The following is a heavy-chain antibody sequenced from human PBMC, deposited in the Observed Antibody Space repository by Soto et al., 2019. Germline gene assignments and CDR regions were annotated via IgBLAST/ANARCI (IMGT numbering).Heavy chain of an antibody. D-gene: IGHD3-22*01. J-gene: IGHJ4*02. CDR1: GFTFSSYS. CDR2: ISSSSSTI. V-gene: IGHV3-48*02. Sequence: GGSLRLSCAASGFTFSSYSMNWVRQAPGKGLEWVSYISSSSSTIYYADSVKGRFTISRDNAKNSLYLQMNSLRDEDTAVYYCARGLYYYDSNGYWGYWGQGTLVTVSS. CDR3: ARGLYYYDSNGYWGY.